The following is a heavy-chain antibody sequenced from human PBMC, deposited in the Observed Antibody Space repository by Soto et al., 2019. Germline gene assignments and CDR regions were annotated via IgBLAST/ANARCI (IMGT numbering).Heavy chain of an antibody. CDR1: GYTFTSYG. V-gene: IGHV1-18*01. CDR2: ISAYNGNT. J-gene: IGHJ3*02. Sequence: GASVKVSCKASGYTFTSYGISWVRQAPGQGLEWMGWISAYNGNTNYAQKFQGRVTITRDTSTSTVYMELSSLRSEDTAVYYCARVAQARNARMITFGGVILYDAFDIWGQGTMVTVS. CDR3: ARVAQARNARMITFGGVILYDAFDI. D-gene: IGHD3-16*02.